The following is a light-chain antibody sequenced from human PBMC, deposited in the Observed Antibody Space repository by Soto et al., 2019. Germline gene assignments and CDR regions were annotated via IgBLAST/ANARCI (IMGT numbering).Light chain of an antibody. V-gene: IGKV3-20*01. CDR3: KQYGRSPWT. J-gene: IGKJ1*01. Sequence: EIVLTQSPGTLSLSPGDRVTLSCRASQSVSSRFLAWYQQKHGQAPSLLIYGASSRATGIPDRFSSSGSATDFTLTIRRLEPADFAVYYCKQYGRSPWTFGQGTKVDI. CDR1: QSVSSRF. CDR2: GAS.